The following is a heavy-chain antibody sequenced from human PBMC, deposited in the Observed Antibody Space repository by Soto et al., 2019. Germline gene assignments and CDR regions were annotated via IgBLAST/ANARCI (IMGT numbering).Heavy chain of an antibody. J-gene: IGHJ5*02. D-gene: IGHD5-12*01. CDR3: ARQLVAHHKIPLSAP. CDR2: INHSGST. CDR1: GGTFSGYY. Sequence: SETMSLTCAVYGGTFSGYYWSWIRQHKGKGLEWIGEINHSGSTNYNPSLKSRVTISVDTSKNQFSLKLSYVTAADTAVYYCARQLVAHHKIPLSAPWRKGSLVPVSS. V-gene: IGHV4-34*01.